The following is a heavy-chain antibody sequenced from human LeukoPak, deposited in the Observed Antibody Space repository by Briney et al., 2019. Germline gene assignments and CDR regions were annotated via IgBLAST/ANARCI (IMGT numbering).Heavy chain of an antibody. V-gene: IGHV3-21*01. CDR3: ARDRFLRIGVAFDI. CDR1: GFIFSSYS. CDR2: ISSSSSNI. J-gene: IGHJ3*02. D-gene: IGHD3-10*01. Sequence: GGSLRLSCAASGFIFSSYSMDWVRQAPGKGLEWVSSISSSSSNIYYADSVKGRFTISRDNAKNALYLQMSSLRDEDTAVYYCARDRFLRIGVAFDIWGQGTVVTVSS.